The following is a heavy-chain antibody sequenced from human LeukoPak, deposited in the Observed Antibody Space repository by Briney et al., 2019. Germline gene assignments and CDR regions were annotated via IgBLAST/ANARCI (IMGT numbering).Heavy chain of an antibody. CDR2: IYYSGST. D-gene: IGHD3-22*01. J-gene: IGHJ3*02. CDR3: ARHYFDSSGYYADAFDI. V-gene: IGHV4-39*01. CDR1: GGSISSSRYS. Sequence: SETLSLTCTVSGGSISSSRYSWGWIRQPPGKGLECIETIYYSGSTYYNPSLKSRVTISVDTSKNQFSLKLSSVTAADTAVYYCARHYFDSSGYYADAFDIWGQGTMVTVSS.